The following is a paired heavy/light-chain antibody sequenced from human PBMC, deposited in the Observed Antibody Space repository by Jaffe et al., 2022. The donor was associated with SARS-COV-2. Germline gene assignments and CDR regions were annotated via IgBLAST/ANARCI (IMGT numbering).Light chain of an antibody. V-gene: IGLV3-21*04. CDR2: YDG. CDR1: NIGGRS. Sequence: SYVLTQPPSVSVAPGETASLACRADNIGGRSVHWYQQKPGQAPFLVIYYDGGRPSGIPERFSGSKSGNTATLTISRVEAGDEADYYCQMWDSVSDHSVFGGGTKLTVL. CDR3: QMWDSVSDHSV. J-gene: IGLJ2*01.
Heavy chain of an antibody. CDR1: GDSISSRSYS. Sequence: QLHLQESGPGLVKPSETLSLTCTVSGDSISSRSYSWGWIRQPPGKGLEYIGNINYGGSTNYNPSLKSRVTVSVDTSKNQFSLKLWSVTAADTAVYYCARVVVASVYYYYMDVWGKGTTVTVSS. D-gene: IGHD2-21*01. CDR2: INYGGST. J-gene: IGHJ6*03. CDR3: ARVVVASVYYYYMDV. V-gene: IGHV4-39*01.